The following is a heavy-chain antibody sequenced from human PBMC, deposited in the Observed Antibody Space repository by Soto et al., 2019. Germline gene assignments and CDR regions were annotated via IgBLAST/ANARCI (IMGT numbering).Heavy chain of an antibody. CDR1: GGSISSYY. Sequence: SETLSLTCTVSGGSISSYYWSWIRQPPGKGLEWIGYIYYSGSTNYNPSLKSRVTISVDTSKNQFSLKLSSVTAADTAVYYCARGPVEMATTCFDYWGQGTLVTVSS. CDR2: IYYSGST. V-gene: IGHV4-59*01. J-gene: IGHJ4*02. CDR3: ARGPVEMATTCFDY. D-gene: IGHD5-12*01.